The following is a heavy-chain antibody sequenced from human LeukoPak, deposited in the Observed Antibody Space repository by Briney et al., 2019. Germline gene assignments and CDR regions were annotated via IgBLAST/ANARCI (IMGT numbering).Heavy chain of an antibody. CDR1: GFTVSSNY. D-gene: IGHD6-19*01. CDR2: IYSGGST. J-gene: IGHJ4*02. Sequence: GGSLRLSCAASGFTVSSNYMSWVRQAPGKGLEWVSVIYSGGSTYYADSVKGRFTISRDNSKNTLYLQMNSLRAEDTAVYYCARADSSGWYYFDYWGQGTLVTVSS. CDR3: ARADSSGWYYFDY. V-gene: IGHV3-53*01.